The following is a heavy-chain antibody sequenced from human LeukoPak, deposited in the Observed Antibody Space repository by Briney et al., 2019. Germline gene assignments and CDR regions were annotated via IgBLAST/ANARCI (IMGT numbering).Heavy chain of an antibody. CDR1: GYTFTVYY. CDR3: ARRGSWYRFPAEYFQH. V-gene: IGHV1-2*06. Sequence: GASVKVSCKASGYTFTVYYMHWVRQAPGQGLEWMGRINPNSGGTNYAQKFQGRVTMTRDTSISTAYMELSRLRSDDTAVYYCARRGSWYRFPAEYFQHWGQGTLVTVSS. CDR2: INPNSGGT. D-gene: IGHD6-13*01. J-gene: IGHJ1*01.